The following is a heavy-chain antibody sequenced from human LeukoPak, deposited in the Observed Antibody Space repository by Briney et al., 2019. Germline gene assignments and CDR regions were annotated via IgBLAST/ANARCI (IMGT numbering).Heavy chain of an antibody. V-gene: IGHV4-59*12. D-gene: IGHD2-15*01. CDR3: ARVPRGYCSGGSCYKLDSYYYMDV. CDR2: IYYSGST. CDR1: GGSISSYY. J-gene: IGHJ6*03. Sequence: SETLSLTCTVSGGSISSYYWSWIRQPPGKGLEWIGYIYYSGSTNYNPSLKSRVTISVDTSKNQFSLKLSSVTAADTAVYYCARVPRGYCSGGSCYKLDSYYYMDVWGKGTTVTVSS.